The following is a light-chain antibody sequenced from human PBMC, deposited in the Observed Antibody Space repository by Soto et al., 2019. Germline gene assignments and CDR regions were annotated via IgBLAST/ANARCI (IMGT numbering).Light chain of an antibody. J-gene: IGLJ2*01. CDR2: EVS. CDR1: SSDVGGYNY. V-gene: IGLV2-8*01. CDR3: SSIVGNNNLV. Sequence: QSALTQPPSASGSPGQSVTISCTGTSSDVGGYNYVSWYQQHPGKAPKLMISEVSKRPSGVPDRFSGSNSGNTAPLTVAGLEAEDEADYYCSSIVGNNNLVFGGGTKLTVL.